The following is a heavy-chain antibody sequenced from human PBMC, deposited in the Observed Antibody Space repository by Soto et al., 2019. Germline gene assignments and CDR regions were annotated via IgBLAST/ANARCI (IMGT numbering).Heavy chain of an antibody. Sequence: GASVKVSCKASGYTFTSYYMHWVRQAPGQGLEWMGIINPSGGSTSYAQKFQGRVTMTRATSTSTVYMELSSLRSEDTAVYYCARGITIFGVAVGADAFDIWGQGTMVTVSS. V-gene: IGHV1-46*01. CDR3: ARGITIFGVAVGADAFDI. D-gene: IGHD3-3*01. CDR1: GYTFTSYY. J-gene: IGHJ3*02. CDR2: INPSGGST.